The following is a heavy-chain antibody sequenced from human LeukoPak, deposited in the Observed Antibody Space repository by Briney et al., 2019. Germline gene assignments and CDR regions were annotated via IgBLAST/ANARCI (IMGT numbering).Heavy chain of an antibody. V-gene: IGHV4-4*02. CDR1: GDSINSLDL. J-gene: IGHJ4*02. CDR2: MYLSGTT. D-gene: IGHD1-26*01. Sequence: SETLSLTCTVSGDSINSLDLWSWVRQPPGKGLEWIGEMYLSGTTHSNPSVKSRVTISVDKSKNQFSLKLSSVTAADTAVYYCARVVGALGIDYWGQGTLVTVSS. CDR3: ARVVGALGIDY.